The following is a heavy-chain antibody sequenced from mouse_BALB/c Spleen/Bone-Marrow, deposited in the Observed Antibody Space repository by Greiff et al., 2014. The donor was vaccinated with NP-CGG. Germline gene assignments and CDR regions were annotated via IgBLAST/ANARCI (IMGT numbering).Heavy chain of an antibody. J-gene: IGHJ2*01. V-gene: IGHV1-80*01. CDR1: GYAFSAYW. Sequence: VQLQQSGAELVRPGSSVKISCKASGYAFSAYWMIWVKQRPGRGLEWIGQIYPGDGDTNYNGKFKGKATLTADKSSSTAYMQRSSLTSEDSAVYFCARSGYGSNYDYWGQGTTLTVSS. CDR3: ARSGYGSNYDY. D-gene: IGHD1-1*01. CDR2: IYPGDGDT.